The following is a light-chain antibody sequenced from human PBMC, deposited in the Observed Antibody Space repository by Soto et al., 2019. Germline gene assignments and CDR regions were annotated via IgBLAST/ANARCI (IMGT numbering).Light chain of an antibody. V-gene: IGKV3-11*01. J-gene: IGKJ3*01. CDR2: DAS. CDR1: QSVSSY. CDR3: QQRISCDVIL. Sequence: EIVWTQSPATLSLSPGERATLSCRARQSVSSYLAWYQQKPGQAPRLLIDDASNRAAGIPSRCSGSGSGTDSTLTIRSLEPEAFAVDYCQQRISCDVILFGPGTKAHIK.